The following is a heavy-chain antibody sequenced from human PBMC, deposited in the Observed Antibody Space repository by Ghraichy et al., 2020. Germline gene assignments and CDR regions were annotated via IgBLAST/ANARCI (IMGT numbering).Heavy chain of an antibody. D-gene: IGHD6-19*01. CDR1: GGSISSSSYY. J-gene: IGHJ4*02. V-gene: IGHV4-39*01. CDR3: ARQARGDPASIAGAGTVSG. Sequence: SQTLSLTCTVSGGSISSSSYYWGWIRQPPGKGLEWIGSIYYSGSTYYNPSLKSRVTISVDTSKNQFSLKLSSVTAADTAVYYCARQARGDPASIAGAGTVSGWGQGILVTVSS. CDR2: IYYSGST.